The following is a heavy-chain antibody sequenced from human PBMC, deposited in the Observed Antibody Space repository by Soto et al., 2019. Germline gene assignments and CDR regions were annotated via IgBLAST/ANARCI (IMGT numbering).Heavy chain of an antibody. V-gene: IGHV3-30-3*01. Sequence: TGGSLRLSCAASGFTFSSYAMHWVRQAPGKGLEWVAVISYDGSNKYYTDSVKGRFTVSRDEAKNSLYLQMNSLRVEDTAVYYYARDAGIALTGNYYGMDVWGQGTTVTVSS. CDR2: ISYDGSNK. J-gene: IGHJ6*02. CDR3: ARDAGIALTGNYYGMDV. D-gene: IGHD6-13*01. CDR1: GFTFSSYA.